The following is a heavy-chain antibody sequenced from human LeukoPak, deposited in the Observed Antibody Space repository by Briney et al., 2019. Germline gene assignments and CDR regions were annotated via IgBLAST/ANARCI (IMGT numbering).Heavy chain of an antibody. Sequence: ASVKASCKASGYTFTGYYMHWVRQAPGQGLEWMGWINPNSGGTNYAQKFQGRVTMTRDTSISTAYMELSRLRSDDTAVYYCARGNSVPYNWNDYWGQGTLVTVSS. CDR1: GYTFTGYY. CDR2: INPNSGGT. CDR3: ARGNSVPYNWNDY. D-gene: IGHD1-1*01. V-gene: IGHV1-2*02. J-gene: IGHJ4*02.